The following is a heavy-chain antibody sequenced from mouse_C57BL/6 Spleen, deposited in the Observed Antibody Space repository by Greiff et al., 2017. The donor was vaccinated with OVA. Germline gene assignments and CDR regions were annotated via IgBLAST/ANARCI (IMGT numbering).Heavy chain of an antibody. CDR3: ASRGGVTTVNFDD. J-gene: IGHJ2*01. CDR2: IDPEDGEA. V-gene: IGHV14-2*01. D-gene: IGHD1-1*01. Sequence: VQLKQSGAELVKPGASVTLSCTASGFNIKDYYMHWVKQRTEQGLEWIGRIDPEDGEAKYAPKFQGKATITADPSSNTAYLQLSSLTSEDTAVYYCASRGGVTTVNFDDWGQGTTLTVSS. CDR1: GFNIKDYY.